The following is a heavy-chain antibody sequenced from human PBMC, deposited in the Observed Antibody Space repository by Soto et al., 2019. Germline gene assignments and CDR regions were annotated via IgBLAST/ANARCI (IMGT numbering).Heavy chain of an antibody. J-gene: IGHJ4*02. Sequence: PGGSLRLSCAASGFTFTRYSMNWVRQAPGKGLEWVSSISSTTNYIYYGDSVKGRFTISRDNAKNSLYLEMNSLRAEDTAVYYCARESEDLTSNFDYWGQGTLVTVPS. CDR1: GFTFTRYS. CDR3: ARESEDLTSNFDY. CDR2: ISSTTNYI. V-gene: IGHV3-21*06.